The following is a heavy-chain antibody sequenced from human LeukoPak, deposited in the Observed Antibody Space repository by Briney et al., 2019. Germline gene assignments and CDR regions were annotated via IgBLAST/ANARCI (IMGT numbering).Heavy chain of an antibody. CDR3: ARVHRESYYYGSGSSDTYYYYYYMDV. J-gene: IGHJ6*03. CDR1: GYTFTSYG. D-gene: IGHD3-10*01. V-gene: IGHV1-18*01. Sequence: ASVKVSCKASGYTFTSYGISWVRQAPGQGLEWMGWISAYNGNTNYAQKLQGRVTMTTDTSTSTAYMELRSLRSDDTAVYYCARVHRESYYYGSGSSDTYYYYYYMDVWGKGTTVTVSS. CDR2: ISAYNGNT.